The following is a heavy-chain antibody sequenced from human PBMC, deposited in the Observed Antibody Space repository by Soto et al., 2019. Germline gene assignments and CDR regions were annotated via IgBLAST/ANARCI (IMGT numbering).Heavy chain of an antibody. CDR2: ISGSGGST. D-gene: IGHD3-9*01. CDR3: AKRNFDWLFLCYFDD. J-gene: IGHJ4*02. CDR1: GFTFSSYA. Sequence: PGGSLRLSCAASGFTFSSYAMSWVRQAPGKGLEWVSAISGSGGSTYYADSVKGRFTISRDNSKNTLYLQMNSLRAEDTAVYYCAKRNFDWLFLCYFDDWGQGTLVTVSS. V-gene: IGHV3-23*01.